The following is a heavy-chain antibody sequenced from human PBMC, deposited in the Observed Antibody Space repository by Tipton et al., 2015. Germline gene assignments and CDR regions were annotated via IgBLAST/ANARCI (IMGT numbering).Heavy chain of an antibody. J-gene: IGHJ4*02. D-gene: IGHD4-17*01. V-gene: IGHV4-39*02. Sequence: TLSLTCTVSGVSISGTSYYWGWIRQPPGKGLEWIGSIYYSGDMYYNPSLKSRVAMSVDTSNNHFSLRLTSLTASDTAVYYCASLLLYGDYVHGLGYWGRGTLVTVPS. CDR1: GVSISGTSYY. CDR2: IYYSGDM. CDR3: ASLLLYGDYVHGLGY.